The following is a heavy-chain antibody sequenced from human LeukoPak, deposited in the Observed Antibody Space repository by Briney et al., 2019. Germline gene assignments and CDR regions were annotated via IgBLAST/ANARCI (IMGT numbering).Heavy chain of an antibody. J-gene: IGHJ5*02. V-gene: IGHV3-7*03. D-gene: IGHD6-13*01. CDR1: GFTFSSYA. Sequence: GGSLRLSCAASGFTFSSYAMSWVRQAPGKGLEWVANIRQDGSEKYYVDSVKGRFTISRDNAKNSLYLQMNSLRDEDTAVYYCARGGVSSSWYHNWFDPWGQGTLVTVSS. CDR3: ARGGVSSSWYHNWFDP. CDR2: IRQDGSEK.